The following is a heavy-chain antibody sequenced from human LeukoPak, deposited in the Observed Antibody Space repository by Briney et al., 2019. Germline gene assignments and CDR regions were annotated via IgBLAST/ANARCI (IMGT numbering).Heavy chain of an antibody. Sequence: PSETLSLTCTVSGGSISSSSYYWGWIRQPPGRGLEWIGSIYYSENTYYNPSLKSRVTISVDTSKNHFSLKLSSVTAADTAVYYCARSEQWLIPYYFDSWGQGTLVTVSS. J-gene: IGHJ4*02. CDR1: GGSISSSSYY. V-gene: IGHV4-39*02. CDR2: IYYSENT. D-gene: IGHD6-19*01. CDR3: ARSEQWLIPYYFDS.